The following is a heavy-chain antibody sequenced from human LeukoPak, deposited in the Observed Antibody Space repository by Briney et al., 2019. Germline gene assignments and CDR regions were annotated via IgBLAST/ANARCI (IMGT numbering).Heavy chain of an antibody. CDR2: IHYSGST. Sequence: SETLSLTCTVSGGSISSYYWSWVRQPPGKGLEWIGYIHYSGSTNSNPSLKSRVAISIDTSKNQFSLRLSSVTAADTAVYYCARNRDGYNSFDYWGQGTLVTVSS. J-gene: IGHJ4*02. CDR3: ARNRDGYNSFDY. D-gene: IGHD5-24*01. CDR1: GGSISSYY. V-gene: IGHV4-59*01.